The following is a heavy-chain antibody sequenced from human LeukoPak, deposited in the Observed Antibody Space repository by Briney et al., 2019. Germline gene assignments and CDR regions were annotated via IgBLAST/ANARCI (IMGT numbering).Heavy chain of an antibody. Sequence: PSETLSLTCTVSGGSISSSSSYWGWIRQPPGKGLEWVVTIYYVGSTYYNPSLKSRVTISVDTSKNQFSLKLNSVTAADTAVYYCARHQGGLPVHFDYWGQGTLVTVSS. CDR3: ARHQGGLPVHFDY. CDR1: GGSISSSSSY. CDR2: IYYVGST. V-gene: IGHV4-39*01. D-gene: IGHD3-16*01. J-gene: IGHJ4*02.